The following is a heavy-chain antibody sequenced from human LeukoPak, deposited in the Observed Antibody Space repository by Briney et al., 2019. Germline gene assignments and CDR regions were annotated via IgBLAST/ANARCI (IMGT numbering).Heavy chain of an antibody. Sequence: PSETLSLTCAVYGGSFSGYYWSWIRQPPGKGLEWIGEINHSGSTNYNPSLETRVTISTDTYKNHFSLNLNSVTAADTGVYYCVRGSRVYCGGDCYYYWGQGTLVTVSS. CDR1: GGSFSGYY. CDR3: VRGSRVYCGGDCYYY. V-gene: IGHV4-34*01. CDR2: INHSGST. D-gene: IGHD2-21*02. J-gene: IGHJ4*02.